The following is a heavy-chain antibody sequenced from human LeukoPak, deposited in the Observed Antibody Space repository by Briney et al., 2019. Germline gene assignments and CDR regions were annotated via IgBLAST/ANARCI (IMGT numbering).Heavy chain of an antibody. J-gene: IGHJ3*02. V-gene: IGHV3-30*18. Sequence: GGSLRFSCAASGFTFSYYAMHGVRQAPGKGLEWVAVITYDGSNKYYVDSVKGRFTISRDNAKNTLYLQMNSLSAEDTAVYYCAKESDGFDIRGQGTMVTVSS. CDR2: ITYDGSNK. CDR1: GFTFSYYA. CDR3: AKESDGFDI.